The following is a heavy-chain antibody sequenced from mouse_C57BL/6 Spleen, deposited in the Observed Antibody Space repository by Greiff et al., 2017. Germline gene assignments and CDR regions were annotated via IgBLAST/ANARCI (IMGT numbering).Heavy chain of an antibody. CDR3: ARGGFDY. V-gene: IGHV5-16*01. Sequence: DVMLVESEGGLVQPGSSMKLSCTASGFTFSDYYMAWVRQVPEKGLEWVANINYDGSSTYYLASLKSRFIISRDNVKNILYLQMSSLKSEDTATYYCARGGFDYWGQGTTLTVSS. CDR2: INYDGSST. J-gene: IGHJ2*01. CDR1: GFTFSDYY.